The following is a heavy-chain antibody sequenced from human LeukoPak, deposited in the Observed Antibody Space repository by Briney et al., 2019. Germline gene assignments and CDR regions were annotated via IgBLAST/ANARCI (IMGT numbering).Heavy chain of an antibody. D-gene: IGHD3-3*01. CDR1: GYSFTNYW. Sequence: GESLKTSCKGSGYSFTNYWINWVRLMPGKGLEWMGRIDPTDSYTNYSPSFQGHVTISADKSISTAYLQWSSLKASDTAIYYCARQSSGLFLGYWGQGTLVTVSS. CDR3: ARQSSGLFLGY. J-gene: IGHJ4*02. CDR2: IDPTDSYT. V-gene: IGHV5-10-1*01.